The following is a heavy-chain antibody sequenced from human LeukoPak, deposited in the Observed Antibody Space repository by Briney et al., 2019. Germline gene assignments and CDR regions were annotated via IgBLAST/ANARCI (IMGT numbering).Heavy chain of an antibody. J-gene: IGHJ4*02. CDR3: AREPMGIAVAGSGYFDY. CDR2: INPSGGST. CDR1: GYTFTSYY. D-gene: IGHD6-19*01. Sequence: ASVKVSCKASGYTFTSYYMHWVRQAPGQGLEWMGIINPSGGSTSYAQKFQGRVTMTRDTSTSTVYMELSSLRSEDTAVYYCAREPMGIAVAGSGYFDYRGQGTLVTVSS. V-gene: IGHV1-46*01.